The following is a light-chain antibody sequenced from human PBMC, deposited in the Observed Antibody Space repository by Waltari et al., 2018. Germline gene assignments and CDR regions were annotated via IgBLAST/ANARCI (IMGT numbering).Light chain of an antibody. Sequence: SSELTQDPAVSVALGQTVRITCQGASLRTYYVSWFHQKPGKAPALVIYGKNNRPSGVPDRFSASSSGSTASLTIIGAQAEDEADYYCQSRDSSGNVLIGGGTKLTVV. CDR1: SLRTYY. V-gene: IGLV3-19*01. CDR2: GKN. CDR3: QSRDSSGNVL. J-gene: IGLJ2*01.